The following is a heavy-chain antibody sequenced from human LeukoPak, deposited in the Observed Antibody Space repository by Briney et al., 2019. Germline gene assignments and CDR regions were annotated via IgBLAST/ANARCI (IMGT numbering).Heavy chain of an antibody. V-gene: IGHV1-2*02. Sequence: ASVKASCKASGYTFTGYYMHWVRQAPGQGLEWMGWINPNSGGTNYAQKFQGRVTMTRDTSISTAYMELSRLRSDDTAVYYCARDTGAARLWFDPWGQGTLVTVSS. D-gene: IGHD6-6*01. CDR1: GYTFTGYY. J-gene: IGHJ5*02. CDR3: ARDTGAARLWFDP. CDR2: INPNSGGT.